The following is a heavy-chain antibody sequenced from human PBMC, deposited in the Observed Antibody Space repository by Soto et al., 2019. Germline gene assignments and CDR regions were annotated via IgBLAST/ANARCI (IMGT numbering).Heavy chain of an antibody. J-gene: IGHJ6*02. V-gene: IGHV1-58*01. D-gene: IGHD4-17*01. CDR2: IVVGSGNT. CDR1: GFTFTSSA. Sequence: SVKVSCKASGFTFTSSAVQWVRQARGQRLEWIGWIVVGSGNTNYAQKFQERVTITRDMSTSTAYMELSSLRSEDTAVYYCAAGTGYGDPYYYYGMDVWGQGTTVTVSS. CDR3: AAGTGYGDPYYYYGMDV.